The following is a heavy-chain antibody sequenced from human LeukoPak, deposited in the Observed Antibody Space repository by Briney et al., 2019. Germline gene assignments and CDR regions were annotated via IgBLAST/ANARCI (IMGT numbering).Heavy chain of an antibody. D-gene: IGHD6-19*01. V-gene: IGHV1-2*02. J-gene: IGHJ4*02. CDR3: ARDFGSSSAWYEFDY. Sequence: NFQGRVTMTRDTSISTASMEMRSLKSDDTAVYYCARDFGSSSAWYEFDYWGQGTLVTVSS.